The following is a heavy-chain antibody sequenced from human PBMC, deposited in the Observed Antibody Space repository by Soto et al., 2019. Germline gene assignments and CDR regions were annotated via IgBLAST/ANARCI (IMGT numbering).Heavy chain of an antibody. CDR3: ARDSPYGDYVDYFDY. Sequence: ASVKVSCKASGGTFSSYAISWVRQAPGQGIEWMGGIIPIFGTANYAQKFQGRVTITADESTSTAYMELSSLRSEDTAVYYCARDSPYGDYVDYFDYWGQGTLVTVSS. CDR2: IIPIFGTA. CDR1: GGTFSSYA. V-gene: IGHV1-69*13. J-gene: IGHJ4*02. D-gene: IGHD4-17*01.